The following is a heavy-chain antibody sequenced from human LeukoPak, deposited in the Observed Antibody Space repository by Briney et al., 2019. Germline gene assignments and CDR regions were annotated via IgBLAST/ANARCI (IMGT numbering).Heavy chain of an antibody. V-gene: IGHV3-53*01. CDR2: IYSGGST. Sequence: GGSLRLSCTTSGFTVSSYYMSWVRQAPGKGLEWVSIIYSGGSTYYADSVKGRFTVSRDNSKNTLYLQMNSLRAEDAAVYYCARDSSYGSGFYFDYWGQGTLVTVSS. CDR1: GFTVSSYY. J-gene: IGHJ4*02. D-gene: IGHD3-10*01. CDR3: ARDSSYGSGFYFDY.